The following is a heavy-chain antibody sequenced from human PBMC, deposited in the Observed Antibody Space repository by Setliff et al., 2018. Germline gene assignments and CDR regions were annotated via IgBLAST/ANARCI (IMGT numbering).Heavy chain of an antibody. CDR1: GYMFTTYG. J-gene: IGHJ4*02. CDR3: ARGPGPSVVVAMPFDR. D-gene: IGHD5-12*01. Sequence: ASVKVSCKTSGYMFTTYGISWVRQDPGQGLEWMRWIRVYDGYTDYAQKFQGRVTMTKDTSTSTAYMELRSLRPDDTAVYYCARGPGPSVVVAMPFDRWGQGTLVTVSS. CDR2: IRVYDGYT. V-gene: IGHV1-18*01.